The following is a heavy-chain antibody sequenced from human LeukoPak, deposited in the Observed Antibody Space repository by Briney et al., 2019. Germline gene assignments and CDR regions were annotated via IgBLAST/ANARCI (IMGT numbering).Heavy chain of an antibody. CDR2: ISYDGSNK. D-gene: IGHD1-26*01. Sequence: AGGSLRLSCAASGFTFSSYAMHWVRQAPGKGLEWVAVISYDGSNKYYADSVKGRFTISRDNSKNTLYLQMNSLRSEDTAVYYCARVPTPSSGSSSSDYFDYWGQGTLVTVSS. CDR3: ARVPTPSSGSSSSDYFDY. J-gene: IGHJ4*02. CDR1: GFTFSSYA. V-gene: IGHV3-30-3*01.